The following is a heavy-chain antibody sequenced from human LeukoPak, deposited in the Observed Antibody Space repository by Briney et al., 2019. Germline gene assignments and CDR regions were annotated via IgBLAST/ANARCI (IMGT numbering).Heavy chain of an antibody. CDR3: ARDLVAATSGYFDY. Sequence: GASVKVSCKASGGTFSSYAISWVRQAPGQGLEWMGRIIPILGIANYAQKFQGRVTITADKSTSTAYMELSSLRSEDTAVYYCARDLVAATSGYFDYWGQGTLVTVSS. J-gene: IGHJ4*02. CDR1: GGTFSSYA. V-gene: IGHV1-69*04. CDR2: IIPILGIA. D-gene: IGHD2-15*01.